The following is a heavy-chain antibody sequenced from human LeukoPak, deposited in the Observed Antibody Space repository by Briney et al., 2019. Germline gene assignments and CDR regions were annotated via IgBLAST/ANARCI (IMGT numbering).Heavy chain of an antibody. CDR1: GFTFSSYE. Sequence: GGSLRLSCAASGFTFSSYEMNWVRQAPGKGLEWVSYISSRGSTIYYADSVKGRFTISRDNAKNSLYLQMNSLRAEDTAVYYCARAVRGLLDYWGQGTLVTVSS. CDR2: ISSRGSTI. D-gene: IGHD6-6*01. CDR3: ARAVRGLLDY. J-gene: IGHJ4*02. V-gene: IGHV3-48*03.